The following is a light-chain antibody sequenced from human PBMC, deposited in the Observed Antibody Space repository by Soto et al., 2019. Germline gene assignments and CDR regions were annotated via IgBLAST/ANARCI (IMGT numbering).Light chain of an antibody. CDR2: EDT. J-gene: IGLJ1*01. V-gene: IGLV2-14*01. CDR1: SSDIGGYNY. CDR3: CSYKSRSTLYV. Sequence: QSALTQPASVSGSPGQSITVSCTGTSSDIGGYNYVSWYQQHPGKAPKLMVYEDTNRPSGVSDRFSGTKSGNTASLTISGLQADDEGYYYCCSYKSRSTLYVFGTGTKLTVL.